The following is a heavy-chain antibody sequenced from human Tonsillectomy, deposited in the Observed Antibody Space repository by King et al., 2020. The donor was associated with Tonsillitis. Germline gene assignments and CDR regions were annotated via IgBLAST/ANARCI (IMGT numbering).Heavy chain of an antibody. J-gene: IGHJ4*02. CDR1: GFTFNNAW. CDR3: TTDIKSKYSGYDVGGDFDY. CDR2: IKSKTDGGTT. V-gene: IGHV3-15*07. D-gene: IGHD5-12*01. Sequence: VQLVESGGGLVKPGGSLRLSCAASGFTFNNAWMNWVRQAPGKGLEWVGRIKSKTDGGTTDYVAPVKGRFTISRDDSKNTLYLQMNSLKSEDTALYYCTTDIKSKYSGYDVGGDFDYWGQGTLVTVSS.